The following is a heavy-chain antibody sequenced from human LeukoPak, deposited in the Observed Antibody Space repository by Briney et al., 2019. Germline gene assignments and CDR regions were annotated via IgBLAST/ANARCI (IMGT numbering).Heavy chain of an antibody. Sequence: GASVKVSCKASGYTFTSYDINWVRQATGQGLEWMGWMNPNSGNTGYAQKFQGRVTMTRNTSISTAYMEPSSLRSEDTAVYYCARGGLGDTGMVWYFDYWGQGTLVTVSS. CDR3: ARGGLGDTGMVWYFDY. CDR1: GYTFTSYD. D-gene: IGHD5-18*01. V-gene: IGHV1-8*01. J-gene: IGHJ4*02. CDR2: MNPNSGNT.